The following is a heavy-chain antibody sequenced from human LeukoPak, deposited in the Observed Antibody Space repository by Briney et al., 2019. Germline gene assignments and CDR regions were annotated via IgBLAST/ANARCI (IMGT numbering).Heavy chain of an antibody. D-gene: IGHD3-3*01. V-gene: IGHV1-46*01. CDR3: ARDLPSGRFLEWPHAFDI. Sequence: ASVKVSCKASGYTFTSHYIHWVRQAPGQGLEWMGIINPSGGSTSYPQKFQGSVTMTRDTSTSTVYMELSSLRSEDTAVYYCARDLPSGRFLEWPHAFDIWGQGTMVTVSS. J-gene: IGHJ3*02. CDR2: INPSGGST. CDR1: GYTFTSHY.